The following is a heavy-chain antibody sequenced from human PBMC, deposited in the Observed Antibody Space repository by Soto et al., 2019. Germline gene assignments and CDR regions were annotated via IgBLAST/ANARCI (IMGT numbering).Heavy chain of an antibody. J-gene: IGHJ6*02. CDR1: GYTFTSYD. D-gene: IGHD3-3*01. V-gene: IGHV1-8*01. Sequence: ASVKVSCKASGYTFTSYDINWVRQATGQGLEWMGWMNPNSGNTGYAQKFQGRVTMTRNTSISTAYMELSSLRSEDTAVYYCARVPHSYYDFWSGYYPGDYYYGMDVWGQGTTVTVS. CDR2: MNPNSGNT. CDR3: ARVPHSYYDFWSGYYPGDYYYGMDV.